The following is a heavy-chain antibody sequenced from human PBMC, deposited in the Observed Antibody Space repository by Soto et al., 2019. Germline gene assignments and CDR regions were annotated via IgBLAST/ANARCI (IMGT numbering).Heavy chain of an antibody. V-gene: IGHV3-23*01. Sequence: EVQLLESGGGLVQPGGSLRLSCAASGFTFSSYVMSWVRQAPGKGLEWVSSITNGGGGAYYADSVKGRFTISRDNAKNTLYLQMNSLRAEDTAVYYCAKDFSGGSCCSGYWGQGTLVTVSS. CDR3: AKDFSGGSCCSGY. CDR1: GFTFSSYV. CDR2: ITNGGGGA. D-gene: IGHD2-15*01. J-gene: IGHJ4*02.